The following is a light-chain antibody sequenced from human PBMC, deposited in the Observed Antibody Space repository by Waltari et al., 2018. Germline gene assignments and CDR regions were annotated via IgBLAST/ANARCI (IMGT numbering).Light chain of an antibody. J-gene: IGKJ1*01. CDR2: TES. V-gene: IGKV3-15*01. Sequence: ELVMTQSPVTLSVSLGERATLSCRASQSVGSNYLAWYQQTPSQAPSRPLTTESTSATGVPARFSGSGSGTEFTLTISSLQYEDFAIYDCQKYQNWPWTFGQGTKVEL. CDR3: QKYQNWPWT. CDR1: QSVGSN.